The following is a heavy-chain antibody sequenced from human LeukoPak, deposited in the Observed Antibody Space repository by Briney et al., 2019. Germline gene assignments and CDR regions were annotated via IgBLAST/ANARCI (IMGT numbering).Heavy chain of an antibody. Sequence: GASLKISCKGSGSIFTSYWIGWVRQLPGKGLEWMGIIYPGDSDTRYSPSFQGQVTISADKSISTAYLQWSSLKASDTAMYYCASQNYCGGDCYSVYFQHWSQGTLVTVSS. CDR1: GSIFTSYW. CDR3: ASQNYCGGDCYSVYFQH. J-gene: IGHJ1*01. D-gene: IGHD2-21*02. V-gene: IGHV5-51*01. CDR2: IYPGDSDT.